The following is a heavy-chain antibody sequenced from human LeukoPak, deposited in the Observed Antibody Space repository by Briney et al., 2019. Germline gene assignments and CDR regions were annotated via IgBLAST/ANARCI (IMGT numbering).Heavy chain of an antibody. CDR2: ISYDGSNK. CDR1: GFTFSSYS. CDR3: ARESGSYDAFDI. Sequence: PGGSLRLSCAASGFTFSSYSMSWVRQAPGKGLEWVAVISYDGSNKYYADSVKGRFTISRDNSKNTLYLQMNSLRAEDTAVYYCARESGSYDAFDIWGQGTMVTVSS. J-gene: IGHJ3*02. V-gene: IGHV3-30-3*01. D-gene: IGHD1-26*01.